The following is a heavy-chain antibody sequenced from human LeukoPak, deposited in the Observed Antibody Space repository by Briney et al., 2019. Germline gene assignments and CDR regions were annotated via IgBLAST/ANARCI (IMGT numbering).Heavy chain of an antibody. D-gene: IGHD6-19*01. CDR3: TRDLQRRSSGWLTAAAGDY. J-gene: IGHJ4*02. CDR1: GYVFTSYG. Sequence: RGASVKVSCKASGYVFTSYGISWVRQAPGQGLEWMGWISGYNGNTYYAQKFQGRVTMTTDTSTSTAYMELRSLRSDDTAVYYCTRDLQRRSSGWLTAAAGDYWGQGTLVTVSS. V-gene: IGHV1-18*01. CDR2: ISGYNGNT.